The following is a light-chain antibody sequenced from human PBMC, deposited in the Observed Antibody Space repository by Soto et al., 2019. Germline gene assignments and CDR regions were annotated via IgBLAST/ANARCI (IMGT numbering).Light chain of an antibody. Sequence: DIVMTQSPDSLAVSLGERATINCKSSQTVLYNSKNKNYLAWYQQKPGQPPKLLISWASTRESGVPDRFSGSGSGTDFTLTISSLQAEDVAVYYCQQYYNPPLTFGGGTRVEIE. J-gene: IGKJ4*01. CDR2: WAS. CDR3: QQYYNPPLT. V-gene: IGKV4-1*01. CDR1: QTVLYNSKNKNY.